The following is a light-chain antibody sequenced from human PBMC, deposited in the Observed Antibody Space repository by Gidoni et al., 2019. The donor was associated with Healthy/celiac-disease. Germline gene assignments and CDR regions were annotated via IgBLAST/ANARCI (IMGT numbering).Light chain of an antibody. J-gene: IGKJ1*01. CDR2: LGS. CDR1: QSLLHSNGYNY. CDR3: MQALQTPPT. Sequence: DIVMTQSPLSLPVTPGEPASISCRSSQSLLHSNGYNYLDWYLQKRGQSPQLLIYLGSNRGSGVPDRFSGSGSGTDFTLKIRRVEAEDVGVYYCMQALQTPPTFGQGTKVEIK. V-gene: IGKV2-28*01.